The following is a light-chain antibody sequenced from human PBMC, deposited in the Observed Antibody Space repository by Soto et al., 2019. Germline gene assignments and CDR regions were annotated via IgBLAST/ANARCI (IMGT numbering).Light chain of an antibody. V-gene: IGLV1-40*01. CDR2: GNS. CDR3: QSYDSSLSGWV. J-gene: IGLJ3*02. Sequence: QSVLTQPPSVSGAPGQRVTISCTGSSPNIGASSDVHWYQQLPGTAPKLLIYGNSNRPSGVPDRFSGSKSGTSASLAITGLQAEDEADYYCQSYDSSLSGWVFGGGTKVTVL. CDR1: SPNIGASSD.